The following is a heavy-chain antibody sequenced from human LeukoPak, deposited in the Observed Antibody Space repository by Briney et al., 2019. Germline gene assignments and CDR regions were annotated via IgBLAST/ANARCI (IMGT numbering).Heavy chain of an antibody. V-gene: IGHV5-51*01. CDR3: ARLARSWYPAHFDY. CDR2: IYPGDSDT. D-gene: IGHD6-13*01. Sequence: GESLKISCKGSGCSFTSYWIGWVRQMPGKGLEWMGIIYPGDSDTRYSPSFQGQVTISADKSIGTAYLQWSSLKASDTAMYYCARLARSWYPAHFDYWGQGTLVTVSS. J-gene: IGHJ4*02. CDR1: GCSFTSYW.